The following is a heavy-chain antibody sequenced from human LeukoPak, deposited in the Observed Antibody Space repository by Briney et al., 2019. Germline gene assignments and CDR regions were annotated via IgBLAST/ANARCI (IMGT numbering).Heavy chain of an antibody. J-gene: IGHJ6*03. CDR3: ARGRAKVVVVPAARKNYYMDV. Sequence: ASVKVSCKASGYTFTSYDINWVRQATGQGLEWMGWMNPNSGNTGYAQKFQGRVTITRNTSISTAYMELSSLRSEDTAVYYCARGRAKVVVVPAARKNYYMDVWGKGTTVTVSS. CDR1: GYTFTSYD. CDR2: MNPNSGNT. V-gene: IGHV1-8*03. D-gene: IGHD2-2*01.